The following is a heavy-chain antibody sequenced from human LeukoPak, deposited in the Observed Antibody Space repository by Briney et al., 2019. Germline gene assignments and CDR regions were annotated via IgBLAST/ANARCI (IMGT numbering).Heavy chain of an antibody. D-gene: IGHD4-23*01. CDR3: ARATDYGGNSGDY. CDR2: IIPIFGTA. J-gene: IGHJ4*02. Sequence: SVKVSCKASGGTFSSYAISWVRQAPGQGLEWMGGIIPIFGTANYAQKFQGRVTITADESTSTAYMELSSLRSDDTAVYYCARATDYGGNSGDYWGQGTLVTVSS. CDR1: GGTFSSYA. V-gene: IGHV1-69*13.